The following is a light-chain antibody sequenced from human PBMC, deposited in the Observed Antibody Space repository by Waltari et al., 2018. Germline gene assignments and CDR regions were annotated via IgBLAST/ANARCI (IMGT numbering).Light chain of an antibody. Sequence: QSVLTQPPSVSGALGQSVTHSCTWSSSTFGAGYDVHWYQQLPGTAPKLLIFGNSNGPSGVPDRFSGSKSGTSASLAITGLQAEDETDYYCQSFDSSLRGYVFGTGTKVTVL. J-gene: IGLJ1*01. CDR1: SSTFGAGYD. CDR2: GNS. V-gene: IGLV1-40*01. CDR3: QSFDSSLRGYV.